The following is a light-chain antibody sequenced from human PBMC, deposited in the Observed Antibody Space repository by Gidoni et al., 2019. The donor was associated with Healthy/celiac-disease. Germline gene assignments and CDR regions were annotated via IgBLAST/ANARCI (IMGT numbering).Light chain of an antibody. J-gene: IGKJ1*01. CDR3: QQSYSTPWT. CDR2: AAS. CDR1: QSISSY. V-gene: IGKV1-39*01. Sequence: MQITHAPSSLSASVGDRVTITCRASQSISSYLNWYQQKPGKAPTLLIYAASSLQSGVPSRFSGSGSGTDFTLTISSLQPEDFATYYCQQSYSTPWTFGQGTKVEIK.